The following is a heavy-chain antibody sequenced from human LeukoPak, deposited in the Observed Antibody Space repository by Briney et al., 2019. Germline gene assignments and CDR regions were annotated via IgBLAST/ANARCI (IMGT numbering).Heavy chain of an antibody. V-gene: IGHV1-18*01. D-gene: IGHD6-19*01. CDR2: ISAYNGNT. J-gene: IGHJ6*03. Sequence: ASVKVSCKASGYIFASYGISWVRQAPGQGLEWMGWISAYNGNTNYAQKLQGRVTMTTDTSTSTAYMELRSLRSDDTAVYYCARDSGGSSLTWLVDGYYYYYMDVWGKGTTVTVSS. CDR1: GYIFASYG. CDR3: ARDSGGSSLTWLVDGYYYYYMDV.